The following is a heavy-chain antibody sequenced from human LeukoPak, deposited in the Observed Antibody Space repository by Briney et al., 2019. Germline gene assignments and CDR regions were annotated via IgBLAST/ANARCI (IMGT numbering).Heavy chain of an antibody. CDR3: ASGPCCSSTSCYGWYVDY. CDR1: GGSISSYY. Sequence: PLETLSLTCTVSGGSISSYYWSWIRQPPGKGLEWIGYIYYSGSTNYNPSLKSRVTISVDTSKNQFSLKLSSVTAADTAVYYCASGPCCSSTSCYGWYVDYWGQGTLVTVSS. V-gene: IGHV4-59*01. D-gene: IGHD2-2*01. CDR2: IYYSGST. J-gene: IGHJ4*02.